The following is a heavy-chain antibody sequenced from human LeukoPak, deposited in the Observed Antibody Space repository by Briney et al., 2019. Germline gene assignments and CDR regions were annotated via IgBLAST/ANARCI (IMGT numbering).Heavy chain of an antibody. CDR3: AVKTYYYGSGSYIPFDP. V-gene: IGHV1-69*13. Sequence: SVKVSCKASGYTFTSYCISWVRRAPGQGREWMGGIIPIFGTANYAQKFQGRVTITADESTSTAYMELSSLRSEDTAVYYCAVKTYYYGSGSYIPFDPWGQGTLVTVSS. CDR2: IIPIFGTA. D-gene: IGHD3-10*01. CDR1: GYTFTSYC. J-gene: IGHJ5*02.